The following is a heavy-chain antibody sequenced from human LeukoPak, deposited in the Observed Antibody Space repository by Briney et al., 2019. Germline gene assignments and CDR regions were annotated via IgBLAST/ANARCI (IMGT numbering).Heavy chain of an antibody. CDR1: GYTFTGYY. Sequence: ASVKVSCKASGYTFTGYYMHWVRQAPGQGPEWMGRINPNSGGTNYAQKFQGRVTMTRDTSISTAYMELSRLRSDDTAVYYCARVRIAVAGTSNRYFDYWGQGTLVTVSS. CDR3: ARVRIAVAGTSNRYFDY. V-gene: IGHV1-2*06. CDR2: INPNSGGT. J-gene: IGHJ4*02. D-gene: IGHD6-19*01.